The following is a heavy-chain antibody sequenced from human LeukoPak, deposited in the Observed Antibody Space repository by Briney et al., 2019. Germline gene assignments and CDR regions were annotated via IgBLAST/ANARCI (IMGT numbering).Heavy chain of an antibody. V-gene: IGHV4-38-2*02. Sequence: PSETLSLTCSVSGYSISTNYYWGWIRQPPGKGLEWIGSIYHSGSAYYNPSLKSRVTISIDTSKNQTSLRVNSVTAADTAVYYCARHTYGYDLYYFDYWGQGTLVTVSS. J-gene: IGHJ4*02. CDR1: GYSISTNYY. CDR2: IYHSGSA. D-gene: IGHD5-12*01. CDR3: ARHTYGYDLYYFDY.